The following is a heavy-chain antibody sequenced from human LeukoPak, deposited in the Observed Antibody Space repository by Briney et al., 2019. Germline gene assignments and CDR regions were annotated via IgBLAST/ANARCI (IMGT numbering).Heavy chain of an antibody. Sequence: HPGGSLRLSCAASGFTFTSYSMNWVRQAPGKGLEWVAVISYDGSNKYYADSVKGRFTISRDNSKNTLYLQMNSLRAEDTAVYYCARDSSPIVGATTGLLGYWGQGTLVTVSS. V-gene: IGHV3-30*03. CDR2: ISYDGSNK. CDR1: GFTFTSYS. CDR3: ARDSSPIVGATTGLLGY. J-gene: IGHJ4*02. D-gene: IGHD1-26*01.